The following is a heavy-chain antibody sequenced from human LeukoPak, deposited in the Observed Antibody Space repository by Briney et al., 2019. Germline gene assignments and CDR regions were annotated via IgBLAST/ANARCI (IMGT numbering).Heavy chain of an antibody. V-gene: IGHV3-30-3*01. CDR3: AKDGGKDGSYYVIDY. D-gene: IGHD1-26*01. CDR2: ISYDGSNK. Sequence: PGGSLRLSCAASGFTFSSYAMHWVRQAPGKGLEWVAVISYDGSNKYYADSVKGRFTISRDNSKNTLYLQMNSLRAEDTAVYYCAKDGGKDGSYYVIDYWGQGTLVTVSS. J-gene: IGHJ4*02. CDR1: GFTFSSYA.